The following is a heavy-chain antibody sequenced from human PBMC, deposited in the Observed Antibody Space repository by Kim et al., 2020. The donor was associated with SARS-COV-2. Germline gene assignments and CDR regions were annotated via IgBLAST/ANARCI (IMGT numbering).Heavy chain of an antibody. CDR2: IDPSDSYT. Sequence: GESLKISCKGSGYSFTSYWISWVRQMPVKGLEWMGRIDPSDSYTNYSPSFQGHVTISADKSISTAYLQWSSLKASDTAMYYCARQEINCSGASCYSEFDYWGQGTLVTVYS. V-gene: IGHV5-10-1*01. J-gene: IGHJ4*02. CDR1: GYSFTSYW. D-gene: IGHD2-15*01. CDR3: ARQEINCSGASCYSEFDY.